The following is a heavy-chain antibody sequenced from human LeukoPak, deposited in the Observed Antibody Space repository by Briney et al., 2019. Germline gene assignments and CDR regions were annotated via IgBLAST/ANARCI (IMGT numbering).Heavy chain of an antibody. Sequence: GASVKVSCKASGYTFTSYGISWVRQAPGQGLEWMGGIIPIFGTANYAQKFQGRVTITTDESTSTAYMELSSLRSEDTAVYYCARAFGYGSGNDYWGQGTLVTVSS. CDR3: ARAFGYGSGNDY. V-gene: IGHV1-69*05. J-gene: IGHJ4*02. CDR2: IIPIFGTA. D-gene: IGHD3-10*01. CDR1: GYTFTSYG.